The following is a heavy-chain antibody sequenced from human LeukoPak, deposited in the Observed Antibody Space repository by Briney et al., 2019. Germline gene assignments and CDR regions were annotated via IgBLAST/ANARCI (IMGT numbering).Heavy chain of an antibody. D-gene: IGHD3-3*01. V-gene: IGHV4-61*02. CDR3: ARDLGHYDFWSGYANWFDP. CDR1: GGSISSGSYY. Sequence: SQTLSLTCTVSGGSISSGSYYWSWIRQPAGKGLEWIGRIYTSGSTNYNPSLKSRVTISVDTSKNQFSLKLSSVTAADTAVYYCARDLGHYDFWSGYANWFDPWGQGTLVTVSS. J-gene: IGHJ5*02. CDR2: IYTSGST.